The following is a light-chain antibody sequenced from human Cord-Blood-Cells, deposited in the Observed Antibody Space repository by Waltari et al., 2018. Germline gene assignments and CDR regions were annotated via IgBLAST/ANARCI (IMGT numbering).Light chain of an antibody. CDR3: QQYYSTPFT. CDR2: WAS. Sequence: DIVMTQSPDFLAVSLGERATINCKSSQSVLYSSNNTNYLAWYQQKPGQPPKLLIYWASTRESGVPDRFSGSGSGTDFTLTISSLQAEDVAVYYCQQYYSTPFTFGPGTKVDIK. V-gene: IGKV4-1*01. J-gene: IGKJ3*01. CDR1: QSVLYSSNNTNY.